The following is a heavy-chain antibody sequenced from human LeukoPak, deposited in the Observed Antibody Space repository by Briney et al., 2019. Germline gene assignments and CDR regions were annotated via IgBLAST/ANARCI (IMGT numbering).Heavy chain of an antibody. V-gene: IGHV1-69*05. Sequence: GGSLRLSCAASGFTFSSYAISWVRQAPGQGLEWMGGIIPIFGTANYAQKFQGRVTITTDESTSTAYTELSSLRSEDTAVYYCAFIDGSSTSWGAFDIWGQGTMVTVSS. J-gene: IGHJ3*02. D-gene: IGHD2-2*01. CDR1: GFTFSSYA. CDR3: AFIDGSSTSWGAFDI. CDR2: IIPIFGTA.